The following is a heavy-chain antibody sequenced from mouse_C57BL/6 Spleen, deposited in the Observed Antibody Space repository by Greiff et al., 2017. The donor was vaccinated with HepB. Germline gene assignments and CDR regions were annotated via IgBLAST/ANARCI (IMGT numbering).Heavy chain of an antibody. V-gene: IGHV3-1*01. J-gene: IGHJ1*03. CDR3: ARGAVEAKDWDFDV. CDR1: GYSITSGYD. CDR2: ISYSGST. Sequence: EVQLQQSGPGMVKPSQSLSLTCTVTGYSITSGYDWHWIRHFPGNKLEWMGYISYSGSTNYNPSLKSRISITHDTSKNHFFLKLNSVTTEDTATYYCARGAVEAKDWDFDVWGTGTTVTVSS. D-gene: IGHD1-1*01.